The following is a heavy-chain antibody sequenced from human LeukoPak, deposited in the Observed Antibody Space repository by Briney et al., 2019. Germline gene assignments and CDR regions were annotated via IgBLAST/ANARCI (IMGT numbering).Heavy chain of an antibody. D-gene: IGHD5-12*01. V-gene: IGHV4-31*03. CDR3: ARVIGYDQLDY. Sequence: PSEPLSLTCSVSGRSLRCGDYYWRWIRRHPGEGLEWIWYIHYSGSTYYNPSPKSRVSISVSTSNNRFSLQLSSVTAADTAVYYCARVIGYDQLDYWGQGTLVTVSS. J-gene: IGHJ4*02. CDR2: IHYSGST. CDR1: GRSLRCGDYY.